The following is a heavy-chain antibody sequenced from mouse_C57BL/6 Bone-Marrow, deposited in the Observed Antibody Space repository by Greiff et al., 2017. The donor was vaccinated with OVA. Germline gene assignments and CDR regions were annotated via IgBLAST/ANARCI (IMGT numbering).Heavy chain of an antibody. CDR3: ARGDYSIYPFAY. V-gene: IGHV1-55*01. CDR2: IYPGSGST. J-gene: IGHJ3*01. Sequence: QVQLQQPGAELVKPGASVKMSCKASGYTFTSYWITWVKQRPGQGLEWIGDIYPGSGSTNYNEKFKSKATLTVDTSSSTAYMQLSSLTSEDSAVYCCARGDYSIYPFAYWGQGTLVTVSA. CDR1: GYTFTSYW. D-gene: IGHD2-5*01.